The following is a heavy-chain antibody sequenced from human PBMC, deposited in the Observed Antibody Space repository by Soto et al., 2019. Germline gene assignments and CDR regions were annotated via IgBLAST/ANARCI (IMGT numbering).Heavy chain of an antibody. D-gene: IGHD2-2*01. CDR3: ARVVVVPAAPFDP. V-gene: IGHV3-21*01. Sequence: ESLLHSCAASGFTFSSYSMNWVRQAPGKGLEWVSSISSSSSYIYYADSVKGRFTISRDNAKNSLYLQMNSLRAEDTAVYYCARVVVVPAAPFDPWGQGTLVTVSS. J-gene: IGHJ5*02. CDR2: ISSSSSYI. CDR1: GFTFSSYS.